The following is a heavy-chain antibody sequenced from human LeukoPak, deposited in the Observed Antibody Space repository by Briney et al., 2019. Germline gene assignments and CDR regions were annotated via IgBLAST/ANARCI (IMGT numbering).Heavy chain of an antibody. V-gene: IGHV3-48*01. CDR1: GFTFSNYN. D-gene: IGHD2-2*01. CDR2: ISSSSTTI. J-gene: IGHJ5*02. Sequence: GGSLRLSCAASGFTFSNYNMNWVRQAPGKGLEWVSYISSSSTTIYYADSVKGRFTISRDNSKNTLYLQMNSLRAEDTAVYYCAKDCAAAHSVEWFDPWGQGTLVTVSS. CDR3: AKDCAAAHSVEWFDP.